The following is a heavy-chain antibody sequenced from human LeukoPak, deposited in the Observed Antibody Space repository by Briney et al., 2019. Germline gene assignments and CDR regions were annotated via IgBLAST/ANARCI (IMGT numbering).Heavy chain of an antibody. D-gene: IGHD1-20*01. J-gene: IGHJ4*02. CDR3: AKSDNWDNFDY. V-gene: IGHV7-4-1*02. Sequence: GASVKVSCKASGYTFTSYAMNWVREAPGQGLEWMGWINTNTGNPTYAQGFTGRFVFSLDTSVSTAYLQISSLKAEDTAVYYCAKSDNWDNFDYWGQGTLVTVSS. CDR1: GYTFTSYA. CDR2: INTNTGNP.